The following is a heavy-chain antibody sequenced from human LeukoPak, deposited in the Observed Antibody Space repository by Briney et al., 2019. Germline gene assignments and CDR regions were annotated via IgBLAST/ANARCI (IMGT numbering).Heavy chain of an antibody. D-gene: IGHD3-22*01. V-gene: IGHV1-46*01. CDR3: ARDLFRHYYDSSGYQSLDY. Sequence: ASVKVSCEASGYTFTSYYMHWVRQAPGQGLEWMGIINPSGGSTSYAQKFQGRVTMTRDTSTSTVYMELSSLRSEDTAAYYCARDLFRHYYDSSGYQSLDYWGQGTLVTVSS. CDR1: GYTFTSYY. J-gene: IGHJ4*02. CDR2: INPSGGST.